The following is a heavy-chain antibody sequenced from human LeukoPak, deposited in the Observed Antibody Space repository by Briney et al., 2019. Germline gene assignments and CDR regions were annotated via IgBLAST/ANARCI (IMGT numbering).Heavy chain of an antibody. CDR3: AKAGAVVVVAAKYFDY. J-gene: IGHJ4*02. CDR2: ISCDGTSQ. CDR1: GFIFNNYG. Sequence: GGSLRLSCAASGFIFNNYGMQWVRQTPGKGLEWVTVISCDGTSQYYADSVKGRFTISRDNSKNTLYLQMNSLRAEDTAVYYCAKAGAVVVVAAKYFDYWGQGTLVTVSS. V-gene: IGHV3-30*18. D-gene: IGHD2-15*01.